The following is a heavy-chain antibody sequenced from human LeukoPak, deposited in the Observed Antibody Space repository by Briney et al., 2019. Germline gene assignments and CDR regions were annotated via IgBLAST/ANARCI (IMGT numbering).Heavy chain of an antibody. CDR3: AKLGNQWELSLDY. CDR2: IDTSGSA. D-gene: IGHD3-10*01. J-gene: IGHJ4*02. Sequence: LETLSLTCTVSGDSLRSYYWSWIRQPAGKGLEWLGHIDTSGSANYNPTLKSRVTMSVDTSRNQFSLKLTSVTAADTAVYYCAKLGNQWELSLDYWGQGTLVTVS. V-gene: IGHV4-4*07. CDR1: GDSLRSYY.